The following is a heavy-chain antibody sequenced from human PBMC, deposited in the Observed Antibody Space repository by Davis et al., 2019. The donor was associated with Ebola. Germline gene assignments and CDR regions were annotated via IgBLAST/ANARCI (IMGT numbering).Heavy chain of an antibody. CDR1: GASFSDHF. J-gene: IGHJ3*02. Sequence: MPSETLSLTCAVYGASFSDHFWSWIRQPPGQGLEWIGEIHHSGSTKRNLSLRSRVTISPDTSKNQFSLKLSSVTAADTAVYYCARHWGRSFDMWGQGTVVTVSS. V-gene: IGHV4-34*01. D-gene: IGHD7-27*01. CDR2: IHHSGST. CDR3: ARHWGRSFDM.